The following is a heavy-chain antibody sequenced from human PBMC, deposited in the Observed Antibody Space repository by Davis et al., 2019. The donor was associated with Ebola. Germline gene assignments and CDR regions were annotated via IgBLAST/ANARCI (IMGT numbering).Heavy chain of an antibody. CDR2: IKEDGSEK. CDR3: AKRWELHYFDY. D-gene: IGHD1-7*01. J-gene: IGHJ4*02. V-gene: IGHV3-7*03. CDR1: GFTFRSYW. Sequence: PGGSLRLSCAASGFTFRSYWMSWVRQAPGKGLEWVAKIKEDGSEKLEVDSVKGRFTISRDNSKNTLYLHMNSLRVEDTAVYYCAKRWELHYFDYWGQGALVTVSS.